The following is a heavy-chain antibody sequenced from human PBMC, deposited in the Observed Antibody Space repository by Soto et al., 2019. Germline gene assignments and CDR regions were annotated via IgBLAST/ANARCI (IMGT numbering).Heavy chain of an antibody. CDR1: GFNFDDFS. Sequence: GGSLRLSCAASGFNFDDFSMNWVRQAPGKGLEWVSYISSSGSTIYYADSVKGRFTISRDNAKNSLYLQMNSLRAEDTAVYYCARGRSRMDVWGQGTTVTVSS. D-gene: IGHD6-13*01. J-gene: IGHJ6*02. CDR2: ISSSGSTI. CDR3: ARGRSRMDV. V-gene: IGHV3-48*04.